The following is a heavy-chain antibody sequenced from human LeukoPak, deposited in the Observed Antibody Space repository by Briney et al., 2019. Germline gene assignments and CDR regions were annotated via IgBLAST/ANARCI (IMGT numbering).Heavy chain of an antibody. D-gene: IGHD5-18*01. CDR1: GFTFGSYA. Sequence: PGGSLRLSCAASGFTFGSYAMSWVHQAPGKGLEWVSAITGSGVSTHYADSVKGRFTISRDNSKDSLYLQMSSLRAEGTAVYYCARDSGYTYGLSPYYFDCWGQGTLVTVSA. CDR2: ITGSGVST. V-gene: IGHV3-23*01. J-gene: IGHJ4*02. CDR3: ARDSGYTYGLSPYYFDC.